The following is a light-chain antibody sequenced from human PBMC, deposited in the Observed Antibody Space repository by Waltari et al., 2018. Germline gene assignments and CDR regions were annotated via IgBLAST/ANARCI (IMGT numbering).Light chain of an antibody. V-gene: IGKV2-30*02. Sequence: DVVMTQSPLSLPVTLGQPASISCKSSQSLVHSDGNTHLNWFQQRPGQSPRRLIYRVSNRDSGVPVRFSGSGSDTDFTLKISRVEAGDVGVYYCMQGTHWPYTFGQGTKLDIK. CDR3: MQGTHWPYT. J-gene: IGKJ2*01. CDR1: QSLVHSDGNTH. CDR2: RVS.